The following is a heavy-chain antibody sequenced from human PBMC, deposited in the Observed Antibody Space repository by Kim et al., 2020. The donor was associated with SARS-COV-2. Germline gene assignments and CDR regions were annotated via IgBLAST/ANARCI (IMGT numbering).Heavy chain of an antibody. D-gene: IGHD3-10*01. Sequence: GGSLRLSCAASGFTFSSYAMHWVRQAPGKGLEWVAVISYDGSNKYYADSVKGRFTISRDNSKNTLYLQMNSLRAEDTAVYYCARAMRWELLWFGELCYWG. CDR2: ISYDGSNK. J-gene: IGHJ4*01. CDR1: GFTFSSYA. CDR3: ARAMRWELLWFGELCY. V-gene: IGHV3-30*04.